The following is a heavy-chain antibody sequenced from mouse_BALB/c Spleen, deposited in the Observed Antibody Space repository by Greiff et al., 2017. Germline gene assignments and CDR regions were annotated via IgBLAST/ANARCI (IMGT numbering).Heavy chain of an antibody. D-gene: IGHD2-4*01. CDR2: ISSGGSYT. V-gene: IGHV5-6*01. Sequence: EVKVVESGGDLVKPGGSLKLSCAASGFTFSSYGMSWVRQTPDKRLEWVATISSGGSYTYYPDSVKGRFTISRDNAKNTLYLQMSSLKSEDTAMYYCARHPSYDYDDAWFAYWGQGTLVTVSA. CDR3: ARHPSYDYDDAWFAY. CDR1: GFTFSSYG. J-gene: IGHJ3*01.